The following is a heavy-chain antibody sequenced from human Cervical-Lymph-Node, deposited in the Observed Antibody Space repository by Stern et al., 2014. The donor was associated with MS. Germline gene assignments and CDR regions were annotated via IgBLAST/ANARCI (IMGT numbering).Heavy chain of an antibody. J-gene: IGHJ4*02. CDR3: ARADVRGAYALFDY. D-gene: IGHD3-16*01. CDR2: ISYDGSNK. V-gene: IGHV3-30*03. Sequence: QVHLVESGGGVVQPGRSLRLSCVVSGFTFNHYAMHWVRQAPGKGLEWVAVISYDGSNKHYADAVMGRFTISRDNFKNTLYLQMNSLRAEDSAVYYCARADVRGAYALFDYWGQGTLVTVSS. CDR1: GFTFNHYA.